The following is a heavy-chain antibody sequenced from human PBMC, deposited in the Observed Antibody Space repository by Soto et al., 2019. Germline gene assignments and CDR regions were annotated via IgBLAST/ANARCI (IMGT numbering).Heavy chain of an antibody. V-gene: IGHV1-69*13. J-gene: IGHJ5*02. CDR3: AIPRGARYYDILTGYFENWFDP. CDR1: GGTFSSYA. CDR2: IIPIFGTA. Sequence: SVKVSCKASGGTFSSYAISWVRRAPGQGLEWMGGIIPIFGTANYAQKFQGRVTITADESTSTAYMELSSLRSEDTAVYYCAIPRGARYYDILTGYFENWFDPWGQGTLVTVSP. D-gene: IGHD3-9*01.